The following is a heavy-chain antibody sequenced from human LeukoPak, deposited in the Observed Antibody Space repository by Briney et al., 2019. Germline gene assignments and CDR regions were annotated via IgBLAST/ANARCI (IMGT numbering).Heavy chain of an antibody. CDR2: ISGSGGST. CDR1: GFTFSSYA. D-gene: IGHD3-22*01. Sequence: GGSLRLSCAASGFTFSSYAMSWVRQAPGKGLEWVSAISGSGGSTYYADSVKGRFTISRDNSKNTLYLQMNSLRAEDTAVYYCAKDGAPPYYYDSSNYDYWGQGTLVTVSS. J-gene: IGHJ4*02. V-gene: IGHV3-23*01. CDR3: AKDGAPPYYYDSSNYDY.